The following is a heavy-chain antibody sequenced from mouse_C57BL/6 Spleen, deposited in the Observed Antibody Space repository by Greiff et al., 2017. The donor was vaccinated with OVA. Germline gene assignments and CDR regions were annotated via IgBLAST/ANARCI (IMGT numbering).Heavy chain of an antibody. CDR2: IWSGGST. Sequence: VMLVESGPGLVQPSQSLSITCTVSGFSLTSYGVHWVRQSPGKGLEWLGVIWSGGSTDYNAAFISRLSISKDNSKSQVFFKMNSLQADDTAIYYCARCYYLYYFDYWGQGTTLTVSS. CDR1: GFSLTSYG. J-gene: IGHJ2*01. CDR3: ARCYYLYYFDY. V-gene: IGHV2-2*01. D-gene: IGHD1-1*01.